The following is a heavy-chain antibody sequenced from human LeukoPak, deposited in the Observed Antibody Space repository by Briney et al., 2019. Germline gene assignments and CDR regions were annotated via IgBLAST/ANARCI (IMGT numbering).Heavy chain of an antibody. CDR2: IYYSGNT. V-gene: IGHV4-59*01. D-gene: IGHD5-18*01. CDR3: ARLVRGFTYGFDTGFDY. J-gene: IGHJ4*02. CDR1: GGSISSYY. Sequence: PSETLSLTCTVSGGSISSYYWSWLRQPPGKGLEWIGYIYYSGNTNYNPSLKSRVTISVDTSKNQFSLKLSSVTAADTAVYYCARLVRGFTYGFDTGFDYWGQGTLVTVSS.